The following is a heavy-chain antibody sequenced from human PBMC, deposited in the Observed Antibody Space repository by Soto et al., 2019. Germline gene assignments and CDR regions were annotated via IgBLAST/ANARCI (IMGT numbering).Heavy chain of an antibody. V-gene: IGHV3-11*01. CDR3: ASAAIGPDVKLNGMDV. CDR2: ISSSGSTI. CDR1: GFTFSDYY. Sequence: PGGSLRLSCAASGFTFSDYYMSWIRQAPGKGLEWVSYISSSGSTIYYADSVKGRSTISRANAKNSLYLQMNSLRAEDSAVYYCASAAIGPDVKLNGMDVWGQGTTVTVSS. J-gene: IGHJ6*02. D-gene: IGHD5-18*01.